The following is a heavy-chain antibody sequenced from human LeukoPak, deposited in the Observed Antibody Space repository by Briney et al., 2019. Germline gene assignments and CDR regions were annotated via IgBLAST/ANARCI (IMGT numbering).Heavy chain of an antibody. CDR3: ASSYNDSSGPFDY. V-gene: IGHV4-59*01. Sequence: SETLSLTCTVSGGSISGYYWSWIRQPPGKGLEWIGYIYYSGSTYYSPSLKSRVTISLDTSKNQFSLRLSSVTAADTAVYSCASSYNDSSGPFDYWGQGTLVTVSS. J-gene: IGHJ4*02. D-gene: IGHD3-22*01. CDR2: IYYSGST. CDR1: GGSISGYY.